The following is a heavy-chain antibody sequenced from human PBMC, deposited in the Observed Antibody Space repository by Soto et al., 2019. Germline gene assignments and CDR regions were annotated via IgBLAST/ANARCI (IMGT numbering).Heavy chain of an antibody. Sequence: SQTLLLTCAISGEGVSTNSATWDWIRPSPSRGLEWLGRTYYRSNWYTDYAVSVKGRITISPDTSNNQLSLQLNSVTPDDTAVYYCARLIGNSWLDSWGQGTLVTVSS. D-gene: IGHD2-8*01. CDR1: GEGVSTNSAT. V-gene: IGHV6-1*01. J-gene: IGHJ5*01. CDR3: ARLIGNSWLDS. CDR2: TYYRSNWYT.